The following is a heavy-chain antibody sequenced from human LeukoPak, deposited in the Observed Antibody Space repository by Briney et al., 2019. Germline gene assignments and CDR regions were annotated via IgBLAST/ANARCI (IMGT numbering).Heavy chain of an antibody. J-gene: IGHJ6*02. CDR3: AKVDIVGSRKPGMDV. V-gene: IGHV3-23*01. CDR2: VSGNGDMT. D-gene: IGHD2-21*01. Sequence: GGSLRLSCAASGLTFSSAVMAWVRQCPGKGPEWVASVSGNGDMTYYTDSVKGRFAISRDNSRNTLFLQLSGLTFDDTARYYCAKVDIVGSRKPGMDVWGQGTTVTVSS. CDR1: GLTFSSAV.